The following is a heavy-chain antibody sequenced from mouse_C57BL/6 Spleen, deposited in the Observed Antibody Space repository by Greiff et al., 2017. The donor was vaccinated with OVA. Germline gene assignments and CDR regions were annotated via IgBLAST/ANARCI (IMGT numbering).Heavy chain of an antibody. D-gene: IGHD1-1*01. Sequence: EVKLVESGGGLVKPGGSLKLSCAASGFTFSSYAMSWVRQTPEKRLEWVATISDGGSYTYYPDNVKGRFTISRDNAKNNLYLQMSHLKSEDTAMYYCARRGALTTVAHFDVWGTGTTVTVSS. CDR3: ARRGALTTVAHFDV. CDR2: ISDGGSYT. J-gene: IGHJ1*03. V-gene: IGHV5-4*03. CDR1: GFTFSSYA.